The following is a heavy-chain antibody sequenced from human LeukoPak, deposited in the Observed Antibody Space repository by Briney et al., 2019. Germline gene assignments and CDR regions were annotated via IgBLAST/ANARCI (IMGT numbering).Heavy chain of an antibody. D-gene: IGHD2-2*01. CDR1: GFTFSSYS. CDR3: ARAGYCSSTSCYLDY. CDR2: ISSSSSYI. Sequence: PGGSLRLSCAASGFTFSSYSMNWVRQAPGKGLDWVSSISSSSSYIYYADSVKGRFTISRDNAKSSLYLQMNSLRAEDTAVYYCARAGYCSSTSCYLDYWGQGTLVTVSS. J-gene: IGHJ4*02. V-gene: IGHV3-21*01.